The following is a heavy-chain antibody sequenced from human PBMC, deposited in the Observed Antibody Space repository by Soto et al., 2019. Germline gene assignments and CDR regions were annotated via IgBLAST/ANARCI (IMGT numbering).Heavy chain of an antibody. Sequence: PSETLSLTCTVSGGSTSSDNYWSWIRQPPGKGLEWIGHIYYSGNTDYNPSLKSRLAISIDTSKNQFSLKLSSVTAANTAVYFCAREGGESSDGLYYFDSWGQGSLVTVSS. CDR2: IYYSGNT. V-gene: IGHV4-30-4*01. CDR3: AREGGESSDGLYYFDS. D-gene: IGHD3-16*01. J-gene: IGHJ4*02. CDR1: GGSTSSDNY.